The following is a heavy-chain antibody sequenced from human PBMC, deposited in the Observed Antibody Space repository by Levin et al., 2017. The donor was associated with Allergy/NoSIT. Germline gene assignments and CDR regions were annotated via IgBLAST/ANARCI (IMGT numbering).Heavy chain of an antibody. V-gene: IGHV3-43*01. J-gene: IGHJ4*02. CDR3: AKEHDSGWPPFDS. Sequence: PGGSLRLSCAASGFTFRRYTMHWVRQSPGRGLEWVSLIRGRGDYTYFADSVMGRFTISRDNSRNSLYLQMNSLRTEDTALYYCAKEHDSGWPPFDSWGQGTLVTVSS. CDR1: GFTFRRYT. CDR2: IRGRGDYT. D-gene: IGHD6-19*01.